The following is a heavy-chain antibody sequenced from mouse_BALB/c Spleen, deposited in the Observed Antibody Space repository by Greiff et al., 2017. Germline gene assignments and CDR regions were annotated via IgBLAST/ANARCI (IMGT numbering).Heavy chain of an antibody. V-gene: IGHV5-4*02. Sequence: EVKLMESGGGLVKPGGSLKLSCAASGFTFSDYYMYWVRQTPEKRLEWVATISDGGSYTYYPDSVKGRFTISRDNAKNNLYLQMSSLKSEDTAMYYCARDRGTPYWGQGTLVTVSA. CDR2: ISDGGSYT. CDR1: GFTFSDYY. CDR3: ARDRGTPY. D-gene: IGHD3-3*01. J-gene: IGHJ3*01.